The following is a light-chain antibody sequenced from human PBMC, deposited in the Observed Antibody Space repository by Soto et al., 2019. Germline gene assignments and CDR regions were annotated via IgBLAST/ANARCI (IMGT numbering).Light chain of an antibody. CDR3: QQYHNWPPIT. J-gene: IGKJ5*01. V-gene: IGKV3-15*01. Sequence: EILMTQSPATLSVSPGETATLSCRASQSVSTKLAWYQQKPGQAPRLLINDASTRATGVPARFSGWGSGTELNLTIGSLQSEDFAVYYCQQYHNWPPITFGQGTRLEIK. CDR1: QSVSTK. CDR2: DAS.